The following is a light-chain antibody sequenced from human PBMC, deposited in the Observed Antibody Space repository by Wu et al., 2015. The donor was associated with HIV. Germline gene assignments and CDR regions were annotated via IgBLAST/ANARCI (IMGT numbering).Light chain of an antibody. Sequence: EIVMTQSPATLSVSPGERATLSCRASQSVNSKLAWYQQKPGQAPRLLIYGASIRATGVPARFTGSGSGTEFALTISSLDSEDFAVYYCQQRSNWPRGSFGQGTKLEIK. J-gene: IGKJ2*03. V-gene: IGKV3-15*01. CDR3: QQRSNWPRGS. CDR1: QSVNSK. CDR2: GAS.